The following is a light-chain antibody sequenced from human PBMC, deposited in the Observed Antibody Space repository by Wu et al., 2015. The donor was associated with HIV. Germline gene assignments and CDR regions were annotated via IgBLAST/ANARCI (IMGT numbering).Light chain of an antibody. CDR2: AAS. J-gene: IGKJ1*01. CDR3: QQSYSTPWT. Sequence: DIQMTQSPSSLSASVGDRVSIACRASQDISNYLAWFQQKPGKVPRLLIYAASSLQSGVPSRFSGSGSGTDFTLTISSLQPEDFATYYCQQSYSTPWTFGQGTKVEIK. V-gene: IGKV1-39*01. CDR1: QDISNY.